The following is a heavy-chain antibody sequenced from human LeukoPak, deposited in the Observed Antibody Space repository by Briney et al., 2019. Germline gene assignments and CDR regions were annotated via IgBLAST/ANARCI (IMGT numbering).Heavy chain of an antibody. CDR2: MNPNSGNT. J-gene: IGHJ3*02. D-gene: IGHD5-18*01. CDR3: ARTRGYSYGRTAFDI. V-gene: IGHV1-8*01. CDR1: GYTFTSYD. Sequence: ASVKVSCKASGYTFTSYDINWVRQATGQGLEWMGWMNPNSGNTGYAQKFQGGVTMTRNTSISTAYMELSSLRSEDTAVYYCARTRGYSYGRTAFDIWGQGTMVTVSS.